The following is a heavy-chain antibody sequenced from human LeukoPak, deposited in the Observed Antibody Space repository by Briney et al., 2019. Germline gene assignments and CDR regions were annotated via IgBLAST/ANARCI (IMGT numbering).Heavy chain of an antibody. CDR2: VFRSGTT. CDR3: ATKSDTPMGHFDY. Sequence: SETLSLTCAVSGGSISSNKWWIWVRQPPGKGLEWIGEVFRSGTTNYNSSLKSRLTISVDKSKNQFSLKLSHVTAADTAVYYCATKSDTPMGHFDYWGQGALVIVSS. V-gene: IGHV4-4*02. D-gene: IGHD5-18*01. J-gene: IGHJ4*02. CDR1: GGSISSNKW.